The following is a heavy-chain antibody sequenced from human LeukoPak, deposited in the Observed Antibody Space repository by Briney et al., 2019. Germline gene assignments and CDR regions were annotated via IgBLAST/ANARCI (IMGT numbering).Heavy chain of an antibody. J-gene: IGHJ4*02. D-gene: IGHD3-22*01. Sequence: PGGSLRLSCAASGFTFSDYAMSWVRQVPGKGLEWVSTFSGSGTTTFYANSVKGRFTISRDSSKNTLYLQMNSPRAADTALYYCTKDYDTVGYYSSDYWGQGTLVTVSS. CDR3: TKDYDTVGYYSSDY. V-gene: IGHV3-23*01. CDR1: GFTFSDYA. CDR2: FSGSGTTT.